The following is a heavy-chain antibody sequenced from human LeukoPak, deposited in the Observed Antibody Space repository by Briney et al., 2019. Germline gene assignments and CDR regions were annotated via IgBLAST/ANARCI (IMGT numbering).Heavy chain of an antibody. CDR2: IWYDGSNK. D-gene: IGHD3-3*01. CDR1: GFTFSSYG. Sequence: GRSLRLSCAASGFTFSSYGMHWVRQAPGKGLEWVAVIWYDGSNKYYADSVEGRFTISRDNSKNTLYLQMNSLRAEDTAVYYCAKGYDFWSGYPTQNWFDPWGQGTLVTVSS. CDR3: AKGYDFWSGYPTQNWFDP. V-gene: IGHV3-33*06. J-gene: IGHJ5*02.